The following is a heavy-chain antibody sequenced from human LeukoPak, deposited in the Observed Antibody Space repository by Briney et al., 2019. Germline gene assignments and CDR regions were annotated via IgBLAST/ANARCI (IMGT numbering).Heavy chain of an antibody. Sequence: SVKVSCKASGGTFSSYAISWVRQAPGQGLEWMGGIIPIFGTANYAQKFQGRVTITTDESTSTAYMELSSLRSEDTAVYYCARTTTVVPAAISYYYYYMDVWGKGTTVTVS. CDR1: GGTFSSYA. J-gene: IGHJ6*03. V-gene: IGHV1-69*05. CDR3: ARTTTVVPAAISYYYYYMDV. CDR2: IIPIFGTA. D-gene: IGHD2-2*01.